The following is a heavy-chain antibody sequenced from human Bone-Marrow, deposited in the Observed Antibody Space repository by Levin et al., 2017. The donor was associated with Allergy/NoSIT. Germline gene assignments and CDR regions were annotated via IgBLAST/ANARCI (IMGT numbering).Heavy chain of an antibody. V-gene: IGHV3-23*01. Sequence: PGGSLRLFCEASGFTFSGDAMSWVRQAPGRGLEWVSSISGTGRTTYHADSVKGRFTISRDNSKNTLYLQMNSLRAEDTALYYCAKSSGNLEWLFIDYWGQGTLVTVSS. CDR3: AKSSGNLEWLFIDY. CDR1: GFTFSGDA. CDR2: ISGTGRTT. D-gene: IGHD3-3*01. J-gene: IGHJ4*02.